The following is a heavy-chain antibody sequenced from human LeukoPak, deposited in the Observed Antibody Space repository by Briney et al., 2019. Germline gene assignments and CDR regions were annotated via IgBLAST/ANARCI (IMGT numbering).Heavy chain of an antibody. CDR3: ARQISITMVRGVIYYYYYYMDV. J-gene: IGHJ6*03. CDR2: IKQDGSEK. V-gene: IGHV3-7*01. Sequence: HGGSLRLSCAASGFTFSSYWMSRVRQAPGKGLEWVANIKQDGSEKYYVDSVKGRFTISRDNAKNSLYLQMNSLRAEDTAVYYCARQISITMVRGVIYYYYYYMDVWGKGTTVTVSS. CDR1: GFTFSSYW. D-gene: IGHD3-10*01.